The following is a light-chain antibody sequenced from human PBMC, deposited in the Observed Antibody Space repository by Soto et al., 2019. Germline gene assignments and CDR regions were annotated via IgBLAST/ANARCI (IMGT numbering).Light chain of an antibody. V-gene: IGKV2-28*01. CDR1: QSLLHSNGYNY. J-gene: IGKJ1*01. Sequence: EIVMTQSPLSLPVTPGEPASISCRSSQSLLHSNGYNYLDWYLQKPGQSPQLLIYLGSNRASGVPDRFSGSGSGTDFTLKISRVGAGDVGVYYCMQALQTPWTFGQGTKVEIK. CDR3: MQALQTPWT. CDR2: LGS.